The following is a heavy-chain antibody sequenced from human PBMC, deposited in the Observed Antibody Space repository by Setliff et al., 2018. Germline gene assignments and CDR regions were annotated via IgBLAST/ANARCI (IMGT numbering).Heavy chain of an antibody. D-gene: IGHD3-10*01. Sequence: ASVKVSCKASGYTFTTYAISWMRQAPGQGLEWMGWINTNTGNPSYAQGFTGRFVFSLDTSVSTAYLQISSLKAEDTAIYYCARASRFGTIMWRGDYYMDVWGKGTTVTVSS. CDR2: INTNTGNP. CDR1: GYTFTTYA. CDR3: ARASRFGTIMWRGDYYMDV. V-gene: IGHV7-4-1*02. J-gene: IGHJ6*03.